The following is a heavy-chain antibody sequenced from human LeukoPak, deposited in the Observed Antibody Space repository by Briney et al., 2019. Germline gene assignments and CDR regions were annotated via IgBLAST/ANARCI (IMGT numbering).Heavy chain of an antibody. CDR2: IIPILGIA. CDR3: GVAAAEGAFDI. D-gene: IGHD6-13*01. Sequence: SVKVSCKASGGTFSSYVINWVRQAPGQGLEWMGRIIPILGIANYAQKFQGRVTITTDESTSTAYMELSSLRSEDTAVYYCGVAAAEGAFDIWGQGTMVTVSS. J-gene: IGHJ3*02. CDR1: GGTFSSYV. V-gene: IGHV1-69*04.